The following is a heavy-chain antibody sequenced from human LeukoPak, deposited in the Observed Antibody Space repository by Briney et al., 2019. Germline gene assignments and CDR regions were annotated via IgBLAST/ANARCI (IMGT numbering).Heavy chain of an antibody. Sequence: GGSLRLSCAASGFTFNDCYMSWIRQAPGKGLEWLSYINIGGTNTHYADSVKGRFTISRDNAKKSLYLEMNNLRAEDTAVYYCATDGAGFDTWGQGVLVTVSS. V-gene: IGHV3-11*01. CDR3: ATDGAGFDT. CDR1: GFTFNDCY. CDR2: INIGGTNT. J-gene: IGHJ5*02.